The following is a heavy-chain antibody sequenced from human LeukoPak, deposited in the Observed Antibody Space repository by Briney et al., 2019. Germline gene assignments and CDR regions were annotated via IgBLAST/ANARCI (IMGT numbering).Heavy chain of an antibody. CDR3: ARAPIAHNWFDP. CDR1: GYTFTGNY. D-gene: IGHD2-15*01. V-gene: IGHV1-2*02. J-gene: IGHJ5*02. CDR2: INPNSGGT. Sequence: EASVKVSCKASGYTFTGNYMHWVRQAPGQGLEWMGWINPNSGGTNYAQKFQGRVTMTRDTSISTAYMELSRLRSDDTAVYYCARAPIAHNWFDPWGQGTLVTVSS.